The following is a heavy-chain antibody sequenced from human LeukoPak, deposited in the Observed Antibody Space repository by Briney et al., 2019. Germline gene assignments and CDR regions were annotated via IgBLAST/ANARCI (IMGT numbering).Heavy chain of an antibody. D-gene: IGHD4-17*01. Sequence: GGSLRLSCAASGFTFSDYYMSWIRQAPGKGLEWVSYISSSGSTIYYADSVKGRFTISRDNAKNSLYLQMNSLRAEDTAVYYCASNSQGDYGDFGDYYMDVWGKGTTVTVSS. J-gene: IGHJ6*03. CDR3: ASNSQGDYGDFGDYYMDV. CDR2: ISSSGSTI. V-gene: IGHV3-11*04. CDR1: GFTFSDYY.